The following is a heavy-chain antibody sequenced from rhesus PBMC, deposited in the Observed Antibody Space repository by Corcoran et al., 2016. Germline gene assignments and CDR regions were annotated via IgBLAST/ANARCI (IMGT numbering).Heavy chain of an antibody. V-gene: IGHV4-173*01. Sequence: QLQLQESGPGLVKPSETLPLTCAVSAGSISSNYWRWIRQPPGKGLEWIGRISGSGGSTNYNPPHKGPVSRSTDTSKNQFSLKLSSGPAADTAVYYCARGGRDRFDVWGAGVLVTVSS. J-gene: IGHJ5-1*01. D-gene: IGHD1-44*02. CDR1: AGSISSNY. CDR2: ISGSGGST. CDR3: ARGGRDRFDV.